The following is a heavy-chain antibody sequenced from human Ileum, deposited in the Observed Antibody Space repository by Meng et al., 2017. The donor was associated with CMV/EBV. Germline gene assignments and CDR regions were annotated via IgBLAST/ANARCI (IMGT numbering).Heavy chain of an antibody. CDR2: IYYSGST. CDR1: GGSLVSGGFY. CDR3: ARTNYGDYNWFDP. J-gene: IGHJ5*02. V-gene: IGHV4-31*03. D-gene: IGHD4-17*01. Sequence: QVRCQEGGPGRGKLSQALSLACSVWGGSLVSGGFYWSWIRQHPGKGLEWIGYIYYSGSTYYNPSLRSRVAISIDTSKNQFSLKLTSVTAADTAVYFCARTNYGDYNWFDPWGQGTLVTVSS.